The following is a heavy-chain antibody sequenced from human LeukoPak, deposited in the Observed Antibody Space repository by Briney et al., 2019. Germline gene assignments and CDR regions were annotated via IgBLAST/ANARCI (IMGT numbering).Heavy chain of an antibody. CDR3: ARDSPFAYFDY. CDR1: GYTFIGYY. J-gene: IGHJ4*02. CDR2: INPNSGGA. D-gene: IGHD3-3*02. Sequence: ASVRVSCKASGYTFIGYYMHWVRQAPGQGLEWMGWINPNSGGATYAQKFQGRVTMTRDTSISTAYLELSRLRSDDTAVYYCARDSPFAYFDYWGQGTLVTVSS. V-gene: IGHV1-2*02.